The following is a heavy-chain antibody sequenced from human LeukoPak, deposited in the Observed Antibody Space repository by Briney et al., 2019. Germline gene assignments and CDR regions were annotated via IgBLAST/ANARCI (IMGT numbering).Heavy chain of an antibody. J-gene: IGHJ4*02. CDR2: IFHSGGT. Sequence: PSETLSLTCTVSGGSISSDGVYWGWVRQPPGKGLEWIGSIFHSGGTYYNPSLKSRVSIPVDTSKNQFSLKLNTVTAADTAMYYCAREAVDYGSGSHDYWGQGILVTVSS. CDR3: AREAVDYGSGSHDY. CDR1: GGSISSDGVY. V-gene: IGHV4-39*07. D-gene: IGHD3-10*01.